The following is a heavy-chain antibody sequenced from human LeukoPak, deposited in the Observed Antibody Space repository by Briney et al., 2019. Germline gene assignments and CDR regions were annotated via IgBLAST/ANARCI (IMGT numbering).Heavy chain of an antibody. CDR1: GGSISSYY. Sequence: SETLSLTCTVSGGSISSYYWSWIRQPPGKGLEWIGYIYYSGSTNYNPSLKSRVAISVDTSKNQFSLKLSSVTAADTAVYYCARSIAVAAEFDYWGQGTLVTVSS. CDR2: IYYSGST. CDR3: ARSIAVAAEFDY. D-gene: IGHD6-19*01. J-gene: IGHJ4*02. V-gene: IGHV4-59*01.